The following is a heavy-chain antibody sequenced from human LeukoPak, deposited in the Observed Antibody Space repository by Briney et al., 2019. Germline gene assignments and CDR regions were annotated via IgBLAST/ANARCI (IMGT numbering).Heavy chain of an antibody. Sequence: SETLSLTCTVSGGSISSSSYYWGWIRQPPGKGLEWIGSIYYSGSTHYNPSLKSRVTISVDTSKNQFSLKLSSVTAADTAVYYCARYNTREGWFDPWGQGTLVTVSS. CDR2: IYYSGST. D-gene: IGHD1-14*01. V-gene: IGHV4-39*01. CDR3: ARYNTREGWFDP. J-gene: IGHJ5*02. CDR1: GGSISSSSYY.